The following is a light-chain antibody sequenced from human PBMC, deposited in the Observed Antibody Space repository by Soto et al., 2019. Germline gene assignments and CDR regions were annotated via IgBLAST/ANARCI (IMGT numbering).Light chain of an antibody. CDR1: NIGSKS. CDR3: QVWDSTSDLL. CDR2: DDS. Sequence: SYELTQPPSVSVAPGQTARITCGGTNIGSKSVHWYQQEPGQAPVLVVYDDSDRPSGIPERFSGSNSGNTATLTISRVESGDEADYYCQVWDSTSDLLFGGGTKVTVL. V-gene: IGLV3-21*02. J-gene: IGLJ2*01.